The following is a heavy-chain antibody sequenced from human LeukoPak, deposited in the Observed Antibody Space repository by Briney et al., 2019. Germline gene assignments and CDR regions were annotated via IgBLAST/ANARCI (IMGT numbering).Heavy chain of an antibody. CDR1: GFTFSSYA. Sequence: PGGSLRLSCAASGFTFSSYAMSWVRQAPGKGLEWDSAISGSGGSTYYADSVKGRFTISRDNSKNTLYLQMNSLRAEDTAVYYCAKDGLVVPALLPFDIWGQGTMVTVSS. CDR3: AKDGLVVPALLPFDI. CDR2: ISGSGGST. V-gene: IGHV3-23*01. J-gene: IGHJ3*02. D-gene: IGHD2-2*01.